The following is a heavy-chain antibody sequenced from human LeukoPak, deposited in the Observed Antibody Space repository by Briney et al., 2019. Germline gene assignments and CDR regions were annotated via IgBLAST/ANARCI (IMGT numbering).Heavy chain of an antibody. CDR1: GYSISSHYC. V-gene: IGHV4-38-2*02. CDR2: IYYSGST. D-gene: IGHD3-9*01. J-gene: IGHJ4*02. Sequence: SETLSLTCSVSGYSISSHYCWGWIRQPPGKGLEWIGSIYYSGSTYYNPSLKSRVTISVDTSKNQFSLKLSSVTAADTAVYYCARVDDILTGYYDWGQGTLVTVSS. CDR3: ARVDDILTGYYD.